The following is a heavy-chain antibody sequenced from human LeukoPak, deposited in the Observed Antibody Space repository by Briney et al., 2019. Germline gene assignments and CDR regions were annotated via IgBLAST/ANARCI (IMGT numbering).Heavy chain of an antibody. V-gene: IGHV3-23*01. CDR3: ARGSSYDYGDYGGFLDY. D-gene: IGHD4-17*01. Sequence: GGSLRLSCAASGFTFSSYAMSWVRQAPGKGLEWVSAISGSGGSTYYADSVKGRFTISRDNSKNTLYLQMNSLRAEDTAVYYCARGSSYDYGDYGGFLDYWGQGTLVTVSS. CDR2: ISGSGGST. J-gene: IGHJ4*02. CDR1: GFTFSSYA.